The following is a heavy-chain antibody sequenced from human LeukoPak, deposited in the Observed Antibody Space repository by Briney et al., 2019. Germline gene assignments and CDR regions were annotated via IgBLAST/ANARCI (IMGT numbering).Heavy chain of an antibody. CDR1: GYTLTELS. J-gene: IGHJ6*02. D-gene: IGHD3-10*01. V-gene: IGHV1-24*01. CDR2: FDPEDGET. Sequence: ASVKVSCKVSGYTLTELSMHWVRQAPGEGLEWMGGFDPEDGETIYAQKFQGRVTMTEDTSTDTAYMELSSLRSEDTAVYYCAIQSLITMVRGDYYYYGMDVWGQGTTVTVSS. CDR3: AIQSLITMVRGDYYYYGMDV.